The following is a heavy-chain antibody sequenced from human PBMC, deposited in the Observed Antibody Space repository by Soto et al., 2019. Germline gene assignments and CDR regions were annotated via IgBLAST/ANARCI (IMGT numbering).Heavy chain of an antibody. V-gene: IGHV5-10-1*01. J-gene: IGHJ4*02. CDR2: IDPSDSQT. Sequence: PGESLKISCKGSGYSFAGYWITWVRQMPGKGLEWMGRIDPSDSQTYYSPSFRGHVTISAAKSITTVFLQWSSLKASDTAMYYCARQGSSQSFDYWGQGTLVTVSS. D-gene: IGHD1-26*01. CDR3: ARQGSSQSFDY. CDR1: GYSFAGYW.